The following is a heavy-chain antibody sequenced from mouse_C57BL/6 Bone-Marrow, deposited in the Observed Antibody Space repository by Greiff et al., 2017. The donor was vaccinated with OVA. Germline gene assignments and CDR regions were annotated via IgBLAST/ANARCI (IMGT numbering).Heavy chain of an antibody. CDR2: IYPRSGNT. Sequence: VKLVESGAELARPGASVKLSCKASGYTFTSYGISWVKQRTGQGLEWIGEIYPRSGNTYYNEKFKGKATLTADKSSSTAYMELRSLTSEDTAVYYCTTNPGYYSNLWYFDVWGTGTTVTVSS. V-gene: IGHV1-81*01. J-gene: IGHJ1*03. CDR1: GYTFTSYG. D-gene: IGHD2-5*01. CDR3: TTNPGYYSNLWYFDV.